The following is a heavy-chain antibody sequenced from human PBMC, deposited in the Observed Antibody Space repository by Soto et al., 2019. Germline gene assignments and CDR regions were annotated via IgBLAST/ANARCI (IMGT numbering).Heavy chain of an antibody. Sequence: SETLSLTCTVSGGSISGFYWSWIRQPPGKGLEWIAYIYYTGSTNYNPPLKSRVTMSVDTSKNQFSLNLSSVTAEDTAVYYCERVDAGGARFDIWGQGILVPVSS. D-gene: IGHD1-26*01. CDR3: ERVDAGGARFDI. CDR2: IYYTGST. CDR1: GGSISGFY. V-gene: IGHV4-59*08. J-gene: IGHJ4*02.